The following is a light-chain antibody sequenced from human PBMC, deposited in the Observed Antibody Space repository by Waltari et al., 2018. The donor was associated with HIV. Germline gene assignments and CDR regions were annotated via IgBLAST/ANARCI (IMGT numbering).Light chain of an antibody. CDR1: QGIKNY. Sequence: DIQMTLSPSSMSASVGDRVTITCRASQGIKNYVAWYQQKPCKPPILLIYSASTLESGVPSRFSGRGSGTDFTLTISSLQPEDVGTYYCQKYSSEPAFGQGTKVEF. J-gene: IGKJ1*01. V-gene: IGKV1-27*01. CDR3: QKYSSEPA. CDR2: SAS.